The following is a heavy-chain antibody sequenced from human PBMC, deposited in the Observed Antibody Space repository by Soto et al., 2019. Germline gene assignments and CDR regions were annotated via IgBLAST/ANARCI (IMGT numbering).Heavy chain of an antibody. CDR2: IYYSGST. Sequence: SETLSLTCTVSGVSISSGGYYWSWIRQHPGKGLEWIGYIYYSGSTYYNPSLKSRVTISVDTSKNQFSLKLSSVTAADTAVYYCARSSTSANYFDYWGQGTLVTVSS. CDR3: ARSSTSANYFDY. J-gene: IGHJ4*02. D-gene: IGHD2-2*01. V-gene: IGHV4-31*03. CDR1: GVSISSGGYY.